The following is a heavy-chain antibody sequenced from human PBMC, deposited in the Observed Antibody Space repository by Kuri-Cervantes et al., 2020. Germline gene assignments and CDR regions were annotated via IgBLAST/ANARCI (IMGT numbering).Heavy chain of an antibody. V-gene: IGHV3-33*01. D-gene: IGHD5-18*01. CDR3: ARDKHSYGLATKDY. CDR2: IWYDGSNK. CDR1: GFTFSSYG. J-gene: IGHJ4*02. Sequence: GESLKISCAASGFTFSSYGMHWVRQAPGKGPEWVAVIWYDGSNKYYADSVKGRFTISRDNSKNTLYLQMNSLRAEDTAVYYCARDKHSYGLATKDYWGQGTLVTVSS.